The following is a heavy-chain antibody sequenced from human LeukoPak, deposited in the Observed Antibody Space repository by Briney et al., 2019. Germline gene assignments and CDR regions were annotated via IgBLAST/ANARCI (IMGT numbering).Heavy chain of an antibody. CDR3: ARGSSSYGDYIFRIAEYFQH. D-gene: IGHD4-17*01. CDR1: GGTFSSYA. CDR2: IIPIFGTA. V-gene: IGHV1-69*06. J-gene: IGHJ1*01. Sequence: GASVKVSCKASGGTFSSYAISWVRQALGQGLEWMGGIIPIFGTANYAQKFQGRVTITADKSTSTAYMELSSLRSEDTAVYYCARGSSSYGDYIFRIAEYFQHWGQGTLVTVSS.